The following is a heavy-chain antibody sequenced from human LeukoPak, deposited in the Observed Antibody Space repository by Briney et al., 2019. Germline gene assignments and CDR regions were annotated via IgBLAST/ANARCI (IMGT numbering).Heavy chain of an antibody. V-gene: IGHV4-61*02. D-gene: IGHD3-3*01. Sequence: SETLSLTCTVSGGSISSGSYYWSWIRQPAGKGLEWIGRIYTSGSTYYNPSLKSRVTISVDTSKNQFSLKLSSVTAADTAVYYCARGVRFLTDYYYYMDVWGKGTTVTVSS. CDR2: IYTSGST. CDR1: GGSISSGSYY. CDR3: ARGVRFLTDYYYYMDV. J-gene: IGHJ6*03.